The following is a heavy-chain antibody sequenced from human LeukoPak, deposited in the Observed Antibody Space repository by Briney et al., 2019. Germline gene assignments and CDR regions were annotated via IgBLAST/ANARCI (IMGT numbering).Heavy chain of an antibody. Sequence: ASVKVSCKASGGTFSSYAISWVRQAPGQGLEWMGGIIPIFGTANYAQKFQGRVTITADESTSTAYMELSSLRSEDTPVYYCAGDTKIYGDYVGWYFDLWGRGTLVTVSS. J-gene: IGHJ2*01. D-gene: IGHD4-17*01. V-gene: IGHV1-69*13. CDR1: GGTFSSYA. CDR2: IIPIFGTA. CDR3: AGDTKIYGDYVGWYFDL.